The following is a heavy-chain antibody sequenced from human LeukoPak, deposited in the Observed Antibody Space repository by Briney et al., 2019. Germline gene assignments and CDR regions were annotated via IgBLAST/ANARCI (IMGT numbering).Heavy chain of an antibody. D-gene: IGHD2-8*01. CDR2: ISVVGGSK. J-gene: IGHJ1*01. CDR1: RVTSADYA. V-gene: IGHV3-43*02. Sequence: PLGCLRLSSAASRVTSADYATRSVRQAPRNGVEWGSLISVVGGSKYYADSVKGRFTISRDNSKNSLYLQMNSLRTEDTALYYCAKDGYCTNGVCYPSEYFQHWGQGTLVTVSS. CDR3: AKDGYCTNGVCYPSEYFQH.